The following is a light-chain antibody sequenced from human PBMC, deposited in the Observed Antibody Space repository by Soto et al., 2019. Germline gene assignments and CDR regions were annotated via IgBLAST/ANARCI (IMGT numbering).Light chain of an antibody. CDR3: LPYNLLGE. Sequence: TRSWRASHSVSRNLAWYQPKPGQPPRLLIYGASTRATGIPARFCGSGSGTEFSVSGSGMQSEAFVGYLRLPYNLLGEFGEGTKVDIK. CDR1: HSVSRN. V-gene: IGKV3-15*01. J-gene: IGKJ1*01. CDR2: GAS.